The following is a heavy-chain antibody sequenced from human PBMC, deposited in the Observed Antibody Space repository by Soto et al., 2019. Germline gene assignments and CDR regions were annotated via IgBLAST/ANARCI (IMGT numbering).Heavy chain of an antibody. J-gene: IGHJ3*02. V-gene: IGHV4-39*01. Sequence: SETLSLTCTVSGGSISDDTYYWGWIRQPPGKGLEWIGSIYYSGSTYYNLSLKSRVTISVDTSKNQFSLKLSSVTAADTAVYYCARHRAPSRWYYDSSGSIDAFDIWGQGTMVTVSS. CDR1: GGSISDDTYY. CDR3: ARHRAPSRWYYDSSGSIDAFDI. CDR2: IYYSGST. D-gene: IGHD3-22*01.